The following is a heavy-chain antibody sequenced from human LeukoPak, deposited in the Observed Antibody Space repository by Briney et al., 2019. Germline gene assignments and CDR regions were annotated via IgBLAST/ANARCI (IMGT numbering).Heavy chain of an antibody. Sequence: GGSLRLSCATSGFAFSKYWMSWVHQAPGKGLEWVANIKEDGSEKYYVDSVKGRFSISRDNAKNSLYLQMNSLRAEDTAVYYCVKYSDSVVAAALLDAFDIWGQGTMVTVSS. CDR1: GFAFSKYW. V-gene: IGHV3-7*01. J-gene: IGHJ3*02. CDR2: IKEDGSEK. CDR3: VKYSDSVVAAALLDAFDI. D-gene: IGHD2-2*01.